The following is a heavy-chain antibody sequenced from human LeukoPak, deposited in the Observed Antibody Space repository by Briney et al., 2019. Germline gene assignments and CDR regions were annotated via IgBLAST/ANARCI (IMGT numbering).Heavy chain of an antibody. CDR2: ISSSSSTI. D-gene: IGHD2-2*01. V-gene: IGHV3-48*01. J-gene: IGHJ4*02. CDR3: ARDTGSTSSYGSDY. Sequence: GGSLRLSCAASGFTFSSYSMNWVRQPPGKGLEWVSYISSSSSTIYYADSVKGRFTISRDNAKNSLYLQMNSLRAEDTAVYYCARDTGSTSSYGSDYWGQGTLVTVSS. CDR1: GFTFSSYS.